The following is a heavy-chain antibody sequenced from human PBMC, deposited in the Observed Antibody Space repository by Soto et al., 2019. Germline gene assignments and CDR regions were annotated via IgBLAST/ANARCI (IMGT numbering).Heavy chain of an antibody. CDR3: AAYDSEGYFDY. CDR1: GGSITNFH. D-gene: IGHD3-22*01. J-gene: IGHJ4*02. Sequence: SETLSLTCTVSGGSITNFHWSWIRQPPGKGLEWIGYVYFSGSTKYNPSFKSRVTMSIDTSKNEFSLRLISVTAADSAAYFCAAYDSEGYFDYWGQGALVTVSS. CDR2: VYFSGST. V-gene: IGHV4-59*01.